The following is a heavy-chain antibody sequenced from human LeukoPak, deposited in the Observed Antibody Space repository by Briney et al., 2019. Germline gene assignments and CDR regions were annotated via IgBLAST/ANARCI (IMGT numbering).Heavy chain of an antibody. CDR1: GFTFSRYW. CDR3: ARDLSFGAPVAFDI. Sequence: GGSLRLSCAASGFTFSRYWMTWVRQAPGKGLEWVSALSRNSDYIYYADSVGGRFTISRDNAKNSLYLQMNSLRADDTAVYFCARDLSFGAPVAFDIWGQGTMVTVSS. J-gene: IGHJ3*02. V-gene: IGHV3-21*01. CDR2: LSRNSDYI. D-gene: IGHD3-10*01.